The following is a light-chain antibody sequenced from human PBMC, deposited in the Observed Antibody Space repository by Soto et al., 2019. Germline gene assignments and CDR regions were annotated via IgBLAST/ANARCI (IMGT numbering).Light chain of an antibody. CDR1: QTVSSGS. Sequence: PGERATLSCRASQTVSSGSLAWYLQKAGQAPRLLIYDASNRATGIPARFSGSGSGTDFTLTISSLQPDDFATYYCQQYDAYAWTFGQGTKVDI. CDR3: QQYDAYAWT. J-gene: IGKJ1*01. CDR2: DAS. V-gene: IGKV3D-7*01.